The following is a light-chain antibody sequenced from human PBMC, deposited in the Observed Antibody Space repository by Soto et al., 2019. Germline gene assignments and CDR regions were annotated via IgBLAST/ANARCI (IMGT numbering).Light chain of an antibody. CDR1: SSDVGGYNY. CDR2: EVS. V-gene: IGLV2-14*01. Sequence: QSVLTQPASVSGSPGQSITISCTGTSSDVGGYNYVSWYQQHPGKAPKLMIYEVSNRPSGVSNRFSGSKSGNTASLTISGHQAEDEADYYCSSYTSSSTVVFGGGTKVTVL. CDR3: SSYTSSSTVV. J-gene: IGLJ2*01.